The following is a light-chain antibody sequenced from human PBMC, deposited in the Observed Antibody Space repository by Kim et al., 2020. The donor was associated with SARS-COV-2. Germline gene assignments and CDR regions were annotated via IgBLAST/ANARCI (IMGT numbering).Light chain of an antibody. V-gene: IGLV3-19*01. Sequence: ALGQTVSITRQGHSLSSYYASWYQQTPRHAPVLVIYSKNSRPSGIPGRFSGSSSGNTASLTIGGAQAEDEADYYCNSRDSSSNQLVFGTGTKVTVL. CDR2: SKN. CDR3: NSRDSSSNQLV. J-gene: IGLJ1*01. CDR1: SLSSYY.